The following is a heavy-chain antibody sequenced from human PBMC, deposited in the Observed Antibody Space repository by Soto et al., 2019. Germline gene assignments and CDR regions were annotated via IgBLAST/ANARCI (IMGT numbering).Heavy chain of an antibody. D-gene: IGHD3-10*01. CDR3: ARDAIHYYGSGTRVGGEYYYYGMDV. CDR1: GYTFTSYA. V-gene: IGHV1-3*01. Sequence: ASVKVSCKASGYTFTSYAMHWVRQAPGQRIEWMGRIKPVNGNTKYSQKFQGRVTITRDTSASTAYMELSSLRSEDTAVFYCARDAIHYYGSGTRVGGEYYYYGMDVWGQGTTVTVSS. J-gene: IGHJ6*02. CDR2: IKPVNGNT.